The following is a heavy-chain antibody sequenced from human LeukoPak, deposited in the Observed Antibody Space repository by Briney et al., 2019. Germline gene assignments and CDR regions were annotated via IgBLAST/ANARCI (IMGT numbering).Heavy chain of an antibody. CDR3: ARDPGDGYNLGPYYFDY. CDR2: INPSGGST. CDR1: GYTFTSYY. V-gene: IGHV1-46*01. D-gene: IGHD5-24*01. J-gene: IGHJ4*02. Sequence: GASVKVSCKASGYTFTSYYMHWVRQAPGQGLEWMGIINPSGGSTSYAQKFQGRVTMTRDTSTSTVYMELSSLRSEDTAVYYCARDPGDGYNLGPYYFDYWGQGTLVTVSS.